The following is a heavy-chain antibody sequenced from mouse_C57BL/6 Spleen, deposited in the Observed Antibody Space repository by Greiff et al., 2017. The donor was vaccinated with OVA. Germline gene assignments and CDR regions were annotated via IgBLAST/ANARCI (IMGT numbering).Heavy chain of an antibody. V-gene: IGHV5-9-1*02. Sequence: VQGVESGEGLVKPGGSLKLSCAASGFTFSSYAMSWVRQTPEKRLEWVAYISSGGDYIYYADTVKGRFTISRDNARNTLYLQMSSLKSEDTAMYYCTINYYGSSYEYFDVWGTGTTVTVSS. D-gene: IGHD1-1*01. CDR1: GFTFSSYA. CDR3: TINYYGSSYEYFDV. J-gene: IGHJ1*03. CDR2: ISSGGDYI.